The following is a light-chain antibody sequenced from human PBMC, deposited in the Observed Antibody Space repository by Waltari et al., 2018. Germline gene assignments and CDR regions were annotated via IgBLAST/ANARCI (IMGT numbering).Light chain of an antibody. CDR1: SNNIGFYDL. V-gene: IGLV2-23*02. Sequence: QSALTQPASVSGSPGQSITISCTGSSNNIGFYDLVSWYQQHPGKSPKLIIFDVIKRPSGVSVRVSGSKSGNTSSLTISGLHTEDDADYYCCSYSGSGSFPYVFGPGTRVSVL. J-gene: IGLJ1*01. CDR2: DVI. CDR3: CSYSGSGSFPYV.